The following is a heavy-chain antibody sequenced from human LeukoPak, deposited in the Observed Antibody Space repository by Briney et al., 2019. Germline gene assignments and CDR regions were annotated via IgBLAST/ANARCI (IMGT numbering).Heavy chain of an antibody. J-gene: IGHJ6*03. V-gene: IGHV1-2*02. Sequence: ASVKVSCKASGYTFTGYYMHWVRQAPGQGLEWMGWINPNTGGTNYAQKFLGRVTMTRDTSISTVYMELSRLRSDDTAVYYCARDYYDSSGYYPYYYYYMDVWGKGTTVTVSS. D-gene: IGHD3-22*01. CDR3: ARDYYDSSGYYPYYYYYMDV. CDR2: INPNTGGT. CDR1: GYTFTGYY.